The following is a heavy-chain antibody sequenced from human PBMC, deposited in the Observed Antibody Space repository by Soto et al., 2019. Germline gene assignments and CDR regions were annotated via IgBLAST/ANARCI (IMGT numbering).Heavy chain of an antibody. Sequence: SETLSLTCTVSGGSISSSSYYWGWIRQPPGKGLEWIGSIYYSGSTYYNPSLKSRVTISVDTSKNQFSLKLSSVTAADTAVYYCARAQPNSSGSLVYWGQGTLVTVSS. D-gene: IGHD6-19*01. CDR1: GGSISSSSYY. V-gene: IGHV4-39*01. CDR3: ARAQPNSSGSLVY. J-gene: IGHJ4*02. CDR2: IYYSGST.